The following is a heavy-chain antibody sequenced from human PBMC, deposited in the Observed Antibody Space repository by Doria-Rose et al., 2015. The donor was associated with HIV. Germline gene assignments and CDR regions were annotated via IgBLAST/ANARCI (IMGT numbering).Heavy chain of an antibody. J-gene: IGHJ4*02. CDR3: ARIKSSRWYHKYYFDF. CDR2: TFSDDER. D-gene: IGHD6-13*01. Sequence: QITLKESGPVLVKPTETLTLTCTVSGVSLSSPRMGVSWIRQPPGKALEWLANTFSDDERSYKTSLKSRLSIVRGTSKSQVVLTMTDMDPVDTATYYCARIKSSRWYHKYYFDFWGQGTLVIVSA. CDR1: GVSLSSPRMG. V-gene: IGHV2-26*01.